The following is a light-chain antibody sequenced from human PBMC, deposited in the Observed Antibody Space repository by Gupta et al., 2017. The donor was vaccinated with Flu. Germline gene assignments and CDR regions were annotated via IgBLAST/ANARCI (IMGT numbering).Light chain of an antibody. J-gene: IGKJ2*01. V-gene: IGKV2-30*01. CDR1: QSLVYSDGYIY. CDR3: MRATQWPT. CDR2: KVS. Sequence: VVMTQSPLSLPVTLGQPASISCRSSQSLVYSDGYIYLSWFHQVPGQSPRRLIYKVSNRDSGVPDSVSGSGSGTGFTLKISGVEAEDVGVYYCMRATQWPTFGQGTKLEIK.